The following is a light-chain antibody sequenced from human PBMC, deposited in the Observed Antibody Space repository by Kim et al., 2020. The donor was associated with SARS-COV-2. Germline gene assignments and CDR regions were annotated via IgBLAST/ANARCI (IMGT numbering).Light chain of an antibody. Sequence: TAYVGDRVTITCRASQSISTWLTWYQQIAGKAPKLLIYKASSLESEVPSRFSGSGSGTEFTLTISSLQPDDVATYYCQQYSSHWTFGQGTKVDIK. V-gene: IGKV1-5*03. J-gene: IGKJ1*01. CDR2: KAS. CDR1: QSISTW. CDR3: QQYSSHWT.